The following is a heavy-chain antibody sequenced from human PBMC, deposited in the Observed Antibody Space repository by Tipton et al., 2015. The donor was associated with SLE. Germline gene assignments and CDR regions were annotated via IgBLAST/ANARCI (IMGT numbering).Heavy chain of an antibody. D-gene: IGHD4-17*01. Sequence: SLRLSCAASGFTFSSYAMHWVRQAPGKGLEWVAVISYDGSNKYYADSVKGRFTISRDNSKNTLYLQMNSLRAEDTAVYYCARVQRLYGDYGRNAWYFDLWGRGTLVTVSS. CDR1: GFTFSSYA. J-gene: IGHJ2*01. CDR3: ARVQRLYGDYGRNAWYFDL. CDR2: ISYDGSNK. V-gene: IGHV3-30-3*01.